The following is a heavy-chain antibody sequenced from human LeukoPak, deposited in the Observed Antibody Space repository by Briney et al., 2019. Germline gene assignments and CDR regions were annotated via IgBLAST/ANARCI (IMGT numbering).Heavy chain of an antibody. Sequence: PGGSLRLSCAASGFTFSDYYMTWIRQAPGKGLEWVSHIGSSGTTIYYADSMKGRFTISRDNAKNSLYLQMNSLRAEDTAIYYCARALWLGEGFFDYWGQGTLVTVSS. D-gene: IGHD3-10*01. V-gene: IGHV3-11*04. CDR1: GFTFSDYY. CDR2: IGSSGTTI. J-gene: IGHJ4*02. CDR3: ARALWLGEGFFDY.